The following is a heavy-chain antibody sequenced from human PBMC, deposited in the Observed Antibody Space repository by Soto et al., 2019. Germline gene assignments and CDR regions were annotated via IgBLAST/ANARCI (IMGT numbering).Heavy chain of an antibody. V-gene: IGHV1-69*13. CDR1: GGTFSSYA. CDR3: ARVRIVVVPAAMHNWFDP. J-gene: IGHJ5*02. Sequence: GASVKVSCKASGGTFSSYAISWVRQAPGQGLEWMGGIIPIFGTANYAQKFQGRVTITADESTSTAYMELSSLRSEDTAVYYCARVRIVVVPAAMHNWFDPWGQGTLVTAPQ. CDR2: IIPIFGTA. D-gene: IGHD2-2*01.